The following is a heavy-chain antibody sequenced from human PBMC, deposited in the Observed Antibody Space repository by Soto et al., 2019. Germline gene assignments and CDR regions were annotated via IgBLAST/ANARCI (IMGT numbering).Heavy chain of an antibody. Sequence: SETLSLTCAVSGGSISSGGYSWSWIRQPPGKGLEWIGYIYHSGSTYYNPSLKSRVTISVDRSKNQFSLKLSSVTAADTAVYYCAREGGYSTTTDYWGQGTLVTVSS. V-gene: IGHV4-30-2*01. CDR1: GGSISSGGYS. D-gene: IGHD6-13*01. CDR3: AREGGYSTTTDY. CDR2: IYHSGST. J-gene: IGHJ4*02.